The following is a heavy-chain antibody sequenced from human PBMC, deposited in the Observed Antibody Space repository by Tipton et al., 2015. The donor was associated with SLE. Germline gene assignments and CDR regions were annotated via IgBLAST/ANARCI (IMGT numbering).Heavy chain of an antibody. CDR1: GFTFSSYA. CDR3: ARALGFWSGADGRGYWYFDL. CDR2: ISSSSSYI. D-gene: IGHD3-3*01. V-gene: IGHV3-21*01. J-gene: IGHJ2*01. Sequence: SLRLSCAASGFTFSSYAMSWVRQAPGKGLEWVSSISSSSSYIYYADSVKGRFTISRDNAKNSLYLQMNSLRAEDTAVYYCARALGFWSGADGRGYWYFDLWGRGTLVTVSS.